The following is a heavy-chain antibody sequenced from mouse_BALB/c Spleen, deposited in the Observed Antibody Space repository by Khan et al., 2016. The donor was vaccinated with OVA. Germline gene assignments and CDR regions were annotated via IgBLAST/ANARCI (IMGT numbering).Heavy chain of an antibody. J-gene: IGHJ3*01. CDR2: INPSTDYT. CDR3: TNLGSSSAWFTY. CDR1: GYTFTSYL. Sequence: QVQLKQSGAELAKPGASVKMSCKASGYTFTSYLMHWVKQRPGQGLEWIGYINPSTDYTEYNQKFKDKATLTADKSSSTAYMQLTSLTSEDSAVYYCTNLGSSSAWFTYWGQGTLVTVSA. D-gene: IGHD1-1*01. V-gene: IGHV1-4*01.